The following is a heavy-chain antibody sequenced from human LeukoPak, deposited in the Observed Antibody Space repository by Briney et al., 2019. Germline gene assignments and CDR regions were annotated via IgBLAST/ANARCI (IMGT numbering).Heavy chain of an antibody. D-gene: IGHD3-10*01. CDR3: ARWPPVGTFAHYFDY. CDR1: GYTCTSYG. CDR2: ISGYNGNT. V-gene: IGHV1-18*01. Sequence: GASVKVSCKASGYTCTSYGITWVRQTPGQGLEWMGWISGYNGNTNYAQKLQGRVTMTTDTSTSTAYMELRSLRSDDTAVYYCARWPPVGTFAHYFDYWGEGTLVAVSS. J-gene: IGHJ4*02.